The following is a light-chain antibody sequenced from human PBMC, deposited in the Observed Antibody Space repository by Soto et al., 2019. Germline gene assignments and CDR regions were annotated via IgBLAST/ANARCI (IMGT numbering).Light chain of an antibody. CDR2: EVT. J-gene: IGLJ2*01. CDR1: SSDVGGYNY. Sequence: QSALTQPASVSGSPGQSITISCTGTSSDVGGYNYVSWYQQHPGKAPKLIIYEVTNRPSGVSNRFSGSKSGNTASLTISGLQAEDEADYYCSSYTSSSTYVVFGGRTKLTVL. V-gene: IGLV2-14*01. CDR3: SSYTSSSTYVV.